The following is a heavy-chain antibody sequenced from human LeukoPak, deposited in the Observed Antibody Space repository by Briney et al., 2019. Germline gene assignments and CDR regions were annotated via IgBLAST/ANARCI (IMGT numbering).Heavy chain of an antibody. V-gene: IGHV3-7*01. CDR1: GFSFSNSW. D-gene: IGHD2-21*02. CDR2: INQDGSEK. Sequence: PGGSLRLSCTASGFSFSNSWMSWVRQAPGTGLEWVANINQDGSEKHYVDSVKGRFTISRDNAKNSLYLQMNSLRAEDTAVYYCARPRLAYCGGDCYSGLDYWGQGTLVTVSS. CDR3: ARPRLAYCGGDCYSGLDY. J-gene: IGHJ4*02.